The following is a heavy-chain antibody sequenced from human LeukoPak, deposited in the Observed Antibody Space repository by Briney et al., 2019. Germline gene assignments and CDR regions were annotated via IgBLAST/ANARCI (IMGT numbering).Heavy chain of an antibody. CDR2: INAGNGNT. V-gene: IGHV1-3*01. J-gene: IGHJ4*02. CDR3: AREYSSSSTSFVY. Sequence: RVSVKVSCKASGYTFTSYAMHWVRQAPGQRLEWMGWINAGNGNTKYSQKFQGRVTITRDTSASTAYMELSSLRSEDTAVYYCAREYSSSSTSFVYWGQGTLVTVSS. D-gene: IGHD6-6*01. CDR1: GYTFTSYA.